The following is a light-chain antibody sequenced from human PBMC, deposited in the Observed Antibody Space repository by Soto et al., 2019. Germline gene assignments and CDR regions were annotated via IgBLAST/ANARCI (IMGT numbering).Light chain of an antibody. Sequence: VLTQSPATLSLSPGERATLSCRASQSVNSYLGWYQQKPGQAPRLLIYDAYNRATGIPARFSGSGSGTDFTLTISRLEPEDFAVYFCQQYNYLITFGQGTRLEIK. J-gene: IGKJ5*01. CDR2: DAY. V-gene: IGKV3-11*01. CDR1: QSVNSY. CDR3: QQYNYLIT.